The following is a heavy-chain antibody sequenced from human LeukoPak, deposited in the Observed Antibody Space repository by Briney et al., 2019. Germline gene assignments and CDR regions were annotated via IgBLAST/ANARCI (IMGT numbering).Heavy chain of an antibody. CDR1: GGSISSYY. V-gene: IGHV4-59*01. Sequence: SETLSLTCTVSGGSISSYYWSWIRQPPGKGLEWIGYIYYSGSTNYNPSLKSRVTIPVDTSKNQFSLKLSSVTAADTAVYYCARDRHRRILTGYYDAFDIWGQGTMVTVSS. J-gene: IGHJ3*02. D-gene: IGHD3-9*01. CDR2: IYYSGST. CDR3: ARDRHRRILTGYYDAFDI.